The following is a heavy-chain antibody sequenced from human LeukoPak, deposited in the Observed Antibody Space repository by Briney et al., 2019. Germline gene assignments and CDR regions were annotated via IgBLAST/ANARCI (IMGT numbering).Heavy chain of an antibody. Sequence: GGSLRLSCAASGFTFTKYAMSWVRQAAGKGLEWVSAIGGSGTKTFYAESVKGRFTISRDNSKNTLYLQMNSLRAEDTAVYYCARRAGAYSHPYDYWGQGTLVTVSS. CDR3: ARRAGAYSHPYDY. V-gene: IGHV3-23*01. J-gene: IGHJ4*02. CDR2: IGGSGTKT. D-gene: IGHD4/OR15-4a*01. CDR1: GFTFTKYA.